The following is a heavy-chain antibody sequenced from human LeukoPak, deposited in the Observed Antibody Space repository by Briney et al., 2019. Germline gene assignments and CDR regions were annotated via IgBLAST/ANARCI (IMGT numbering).Heavy chain of an antibody. CDR1: GYTLTELS. CDR3: ATEDHRETTVTSMNFG. J-gene: IGHJ4*02. D-gene: IGHD4-17*01. V-gene: IGHV1-24*01. Sequence: ASVKVSCKVSGYTLTELSMHWVRQAPGKGLEWMGGFDPEDGETIYAQKFQGRVTMTEDTSTDTAYMELGSLRSEDTAVYYCATEDHRETTVTSMNFGWGQGTLVTVSS. CDR2: FDPEDGET.